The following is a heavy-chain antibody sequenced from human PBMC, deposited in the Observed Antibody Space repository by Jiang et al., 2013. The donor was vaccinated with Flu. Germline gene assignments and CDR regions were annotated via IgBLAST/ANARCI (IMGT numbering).Heavy chain of an antibody. CDR3: ARDYGDYFRYYGMDV. V-gene: IGHV1-3*01. Sequence: GAEVKKPGASVKVSCKASGYTFTSYAMHWVRQAPGQRLEWMGWINAGNGNTKYSQKFQGRVTITRDTSASTAYMELSSLRSEDTAVYYCARDYGDYFRYYGMDVWGQGTTVTVSS. D-gene: IGHD4-17*01. CDR2: INAGNGNT. J-gene: IGHJ6*02. CDR1: GYTFTSYA.